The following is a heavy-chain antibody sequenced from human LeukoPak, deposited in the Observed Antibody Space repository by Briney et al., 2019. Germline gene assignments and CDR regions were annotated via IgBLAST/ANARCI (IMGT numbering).Heavy chain of an antibody. CDR2: IYYSGST. CDR1: GGSISSSSYY. CDR3: ARHEFVYDILTGSVDY. J-gene: IGHJ4*02. V-gene: IGHV4-39*01. D-gene: IGHD3-9*01. Sequence: PSETLSLTCTVSGGSISSSSYYWGWIRQPPGKGLEWIGNIYYSGSTYYNPSLKSRVTISVDTSKNQFSLKLSSVTAADTAVYYCARHEFVYDILTGSVDYWGQGTLVTVSS.